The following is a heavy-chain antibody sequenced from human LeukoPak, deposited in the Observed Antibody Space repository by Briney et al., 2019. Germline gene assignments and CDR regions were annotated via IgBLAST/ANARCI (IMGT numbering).Heavy chain of an antibody. CDR1: GFTFSSCG. Sequence: PGGSLRLSCAASGFTFSSCGMHWVRQAPGKGLEWVAVISYDGSNKYYADSVKGRFTISRDNSKNTLYLQMNSLRAEDTAVYYCAKAPDYFDYWGQGTLVTVSS. CDR3: AKAPDYFDY. V-gene: IGHV3-30*18. J-gene: IGHJ4*02. CDR2: ISYDGSNK.